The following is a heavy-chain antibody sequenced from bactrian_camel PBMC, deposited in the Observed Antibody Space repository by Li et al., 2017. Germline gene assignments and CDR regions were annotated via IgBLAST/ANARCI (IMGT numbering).Heavy chain of an antibody. D-gene: IGHD3*01. CDR3: AAPSGCYSGSWCYDVKYNY. V-gene: IGHV3S63*01. J-gene: IGHJ4*01. Sequence: QVQLVESGGGTVQAGGSLRLSCLASGYSSAQHCIGWFRQRPGKEREEVAGIESDGSTSYADSVKGRFTISRDNAKNTLYLQMNSLKTEDTAVYYCAAPSGCYSGSWCYDVKYNYWGQGTQVTVS. CDR2: IESDGST. CDR1: GYSSAQHC.